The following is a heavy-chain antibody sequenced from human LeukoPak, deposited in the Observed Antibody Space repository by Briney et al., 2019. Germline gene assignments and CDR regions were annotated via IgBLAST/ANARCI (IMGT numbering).Heavy chain of an antibody. Sequence: SETLSLTCAVPGGSISSGGYSWSWIRQPPGKGLEWIGYIYHSGSTYYNPSLKSRVTISVDRSKNQFSLKLSSVTAADTAVYYCARQYCSGGSCYYAFDIWGQGTMVTVSS. V-gene: IGHV4-30-2*01. CDR2: IYHSGST. CDR1: GGSISSGGYS. D-gene: IGHD2-15*01. J-gene: IGHJ3*02. CDR3: ARQYCSGGSCYYAFDI.